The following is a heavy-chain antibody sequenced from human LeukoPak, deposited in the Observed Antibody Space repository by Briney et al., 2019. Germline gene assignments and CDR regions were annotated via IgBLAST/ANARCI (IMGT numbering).Heavy chain of an antibody. V-gene: IGHV5-51*01. Sequence: AESLKISCKGSGYSFTSYWNGWVRQMPGKGLEWMGIIYPGDSDTRYSPSFQGQVTISADKSISTAYLQWSSLKASDTAMYYCARHEISDCSSTSCYRGTGFDPWGQGTLVTVSS. CDR3: ARHEISDCSSTSCYRGTGFDP. D-gene: IGHD2-2*02. J-gene: IGHJ5*02. CDR1: GYSFTSYW. CDR2: IYPGDSDT.